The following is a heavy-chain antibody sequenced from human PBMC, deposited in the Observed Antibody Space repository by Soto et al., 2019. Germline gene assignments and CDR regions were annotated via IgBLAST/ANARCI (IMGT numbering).Heavy chain of an antibody. Sequence: QLQLQESGPGLVKPSETLSLTCTVSGGSISSSSYYWGWIRQPPGKGLEWIGSIYYSGSTYYNPSLESRVTISVDTSKNQFSLKLSSVTAADTAVYYCARHVKDYGGWYFDLWGRGTLVTVSS. CDR3: ARHVKDYGGWYFDL. CDR2: IYYSGST. V-gene: IGHV4-39*01. D-gene: IGHD3-16*01. J-gene: IGHJ2*01. CDR1: GGSISSSSYY.